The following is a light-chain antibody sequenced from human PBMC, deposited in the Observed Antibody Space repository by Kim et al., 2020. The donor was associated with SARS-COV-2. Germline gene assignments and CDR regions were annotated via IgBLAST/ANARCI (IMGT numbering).Light chain of an antibody. J-gene: IGKJ2*01. CDR2: GAS. Sequence: SVCPGERATPSCRASQSVNSNLAWYQQKPGRAPRLLIYGASTRATGITARFSGSGSGTEFTLTISSLQSEDFAVYYCQQYNNWPYTFGQGTKLEI. V-gene: IGKV3-15*01. CDR3: QQYNNWPYT. CDR1: QSVNSN.